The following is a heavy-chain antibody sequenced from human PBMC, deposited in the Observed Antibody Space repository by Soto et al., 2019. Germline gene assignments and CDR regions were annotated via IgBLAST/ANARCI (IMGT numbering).Heavy chain of an antibody. CDR2: IYYSGST. CDR3: ARWGGENDYGDYWIDY. J-gene: IGHJ4*02. V-gene: IGHV4-30-4*01. Sequence: QVQLQESGPGLVKPSQTLSLTCTVSGGSISSGDYYWSWIRQPPGKGLEWIGYIYYSGSTYYNPSLKSRVTISVDTSKNQFSLKLSSVTAADTAVYYCARWGGENDYGDYWIDYWGQGTLVTVSS. CDR1: GGSISSGDYY. D-gene: IGHD4-17*01.